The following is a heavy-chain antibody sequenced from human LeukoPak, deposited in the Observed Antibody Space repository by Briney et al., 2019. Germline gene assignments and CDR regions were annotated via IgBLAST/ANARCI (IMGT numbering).Heavy chain of an antibody. V-gene: IGHV3-30*18. Sequence: GGSLRLSCAASGFTFRSYGMHWVRQAPGKGLEWVAVISYDGSNKYYADSVKGRFTISRDNSKNTLYLQMNSLRAEDTAVYYCAKDQGIAVAGRYYYGMDVWGQGTTVTVSS. CDR1: GFTFRSYG. CDR2: ISYDGSNK. D-gene: IGHD6-19*01. J-gene: IGHJ6*02. CDR3: AKDQGIAVAGRYYYGMDV.